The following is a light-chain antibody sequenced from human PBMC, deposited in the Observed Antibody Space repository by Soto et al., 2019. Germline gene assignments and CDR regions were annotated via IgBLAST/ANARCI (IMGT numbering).Light chain of an antibody. J-gene: IGKJ1*01. V-gene: IGKV3-15*01. CDR3: QQFDSWPGT. CDR1: RSVSSN. CDR2: GPS. Sequence: EIVMTQSPATLSVSPGERATLSCRASRSVSSNLAWYQQKPGQAPRLLIYGPSTRATGIPARFSGSGSGTEFTLTISSLQSEDFAVYYCQQFDSWPGTFGQGTKVEIK.